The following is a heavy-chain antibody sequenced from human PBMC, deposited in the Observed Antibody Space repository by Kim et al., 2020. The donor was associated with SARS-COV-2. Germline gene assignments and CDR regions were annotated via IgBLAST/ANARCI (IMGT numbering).Heavy chain of an antibody. V-gene: IGHV4-39*01. Sequence: SETLSLTCTVSGGPISSSNYYWGWIRQPPGKGLEWIGSIYYSGSTYYNPSLKSRVTISVDTSKNQFSLNLSPVTAADTAVYYCARHRSRGTIYDAFDIWGQGTMVTVSS. D-gene: IGHD3-3*01. CDR3: ARHRSRGTIYDAFDI. CDR2: IYYSGST. CDR1: GGPISSSNYY. J-gene: IGHJ3*02.